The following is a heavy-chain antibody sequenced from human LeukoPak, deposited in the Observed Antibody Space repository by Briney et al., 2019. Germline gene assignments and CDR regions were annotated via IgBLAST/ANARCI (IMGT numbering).Heavy chain of an antibody. CDR3: ARDRTATGFDY. J-gene: IGHJ4*02. CDR1: GGSISSGGYY. D-gene: IGHD2-21*02. V-gene: IGHV4-31*03. Sequence: SETLSLTCTVSGGSISSGGYYWSWIRQHPGKGLEWIGYIYYSGSTYYNPSLKSRVTISVDTSKNQFSPKLSSVTAADTAVYYCARDRTATGFDYWGQGTLVTVSS. CDR2: IYYSGST.